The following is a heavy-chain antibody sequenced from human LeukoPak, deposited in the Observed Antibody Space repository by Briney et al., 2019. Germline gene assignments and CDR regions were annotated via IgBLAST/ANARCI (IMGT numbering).Heavy chain of an antibody. D-gene: IGHD5-18*01. CDR3: ARLRGYTYGDY. CDR2: VTHTGTT. J-gene: IGHJ4*02. Sequence: PSETLSLTCAVYGGSFSGYYWSWIRQPPGKGLEWIGEVTHTGTTNYNPSLKSRVTISVGTSKNQFSLKLYSVTAADTAVYFCARLRGYTYGDYWGQGTLVTVSS. V-gene: IGHV4-34*01. CDR1: GGSFSGYY.